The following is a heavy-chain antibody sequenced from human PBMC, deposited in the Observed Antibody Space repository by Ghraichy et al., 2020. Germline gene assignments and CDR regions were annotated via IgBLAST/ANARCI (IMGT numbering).Heavy chain of an antibody. D-gene: IGHD1-26*01. CDR1: GLTFSSSA. Sequence: GGSLRLSCAVSGLTFSSSAMSWVRQAPGKGLEWVSGISGSGGSTYYADSVKGRFTISRDKSKNTGYLQFNSLGAEDTAVYYCARGGVGPSGMDVWGQVTTVTVSS. V-gene: IGHV3-23*01. J-gene: IGHJ6*02. CDR2: ISGSGGST. CDR3: ARGGVGPSGMDV.